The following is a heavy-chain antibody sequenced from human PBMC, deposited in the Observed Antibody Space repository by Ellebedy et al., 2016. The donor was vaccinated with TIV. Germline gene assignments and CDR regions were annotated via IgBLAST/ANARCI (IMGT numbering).Heavy chain of an antibody. D-gene: IGHD5-24*01. CDR2: ISYDGSNK. CDR1: GFTFSSYG. CDR3: ARDSGRWLQYIDY. J-gene: IGHJ4*02. Sequence: GESLKISCAASGFTFSSYGMHWVRQAPGKGLEWVAVISYDGSNKYYADSVKGRFTISRDDSKNTLYLQMNSLRAEDTAVYYCARDSGRWLQYIDYWGQGTLVTVSS. V-gene: IGHV3-30*03.